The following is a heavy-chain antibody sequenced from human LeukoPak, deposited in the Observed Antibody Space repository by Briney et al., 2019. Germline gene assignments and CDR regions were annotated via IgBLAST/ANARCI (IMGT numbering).Heavy chain of an antibody. CDR2: ISSSSSYI. D-gene: IGHD3-3*01. J-gene: IGHJ6*03. Sequence: GGSLRLSCAASGFTFSSYGMHWVRQAPGKGLEWVSSISSSSSYIYYADSVKGRFTISRDNAKNSLYLQMNSLRAEDTAVYYCARDSVGGITIFGVVLPPYYYYYMDVWGKGTTVTVSS. CDR1: GFTFSSYG. CDR3: ARDSVGGITIFGVVLPPYYYYYMDV. V-gene: IGHV3-21*01.